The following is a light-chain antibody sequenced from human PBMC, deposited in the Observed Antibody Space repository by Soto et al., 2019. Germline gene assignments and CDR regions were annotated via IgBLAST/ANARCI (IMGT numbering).Light chain of an antibody. Sequence: QSVLTQPASVSGSPGQSITISCTGTSSDVGGYNYVSWYQQHPGKAPKLMIYEVSNRPSGVSNRFSGSKSGNTASLTISGLQAEDEADYYCSSYTSSSTPNWVFCGGTKLPS. J-gene: IGLJ3*02. CDR2: EVS. V-gene: IGLV2-14*01. CDR3: SSYTSSSTPNWV. CDR1: SSDVGGYNY.